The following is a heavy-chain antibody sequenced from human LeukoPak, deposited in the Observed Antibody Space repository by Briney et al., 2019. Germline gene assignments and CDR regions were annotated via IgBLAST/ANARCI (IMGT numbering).Heavy chain of an antibody. CDR1: GYTFTGYY. V-gene: IGHV1-2*02. Sequence: ASVKVSCKASGYTFTGYYMHWVRQAPGQGLEWMGWINPNNGDTNYAQKFLGRVTMTRDTSISTAYMELNRLRSDDTAVYYCARDVFAIVGASYFDYWGQGTLVTVSS. D-gene: IGHD1-26*01. J-gene: IGHJ4*02. CDR2: INPNNGDT. CDR3: ARDVFAIVGASYFDY.